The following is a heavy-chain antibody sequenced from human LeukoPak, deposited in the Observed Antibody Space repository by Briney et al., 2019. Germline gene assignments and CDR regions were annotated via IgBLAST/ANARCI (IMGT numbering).Heavy chain of an antibody. V-gene: IGHV3-30*18. CDR1: GFSFSSYG. CDR2: ISYDGSNK. J-gene: IGHJ6*04. D-gene: IGHD4-17*01. Sequence: GGSLRLSCAASGFSFSSYGMHWVRQAPGKGLEGVAVISYDGSNKYYADSVKRRFTISRDNSKNTLYLQMNSLRAEDTAVYYCAKTSGDYVLYYYYYYGMDVWGKGTTVTVSS. CDR3: AKTSGDYVLYYYYYYGMDV.